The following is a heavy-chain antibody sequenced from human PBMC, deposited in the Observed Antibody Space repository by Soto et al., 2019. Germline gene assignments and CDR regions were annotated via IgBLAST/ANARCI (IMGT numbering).Heavy chain of an antibody. J-gene: IGHJ6*02. CDR3: ARDTFVATAPDYGMDV. D-gene: IGHD3-16*01. CDR2: IIPIFGTA. CDR1: GGTFSSYA. Sequence: QVQLVQSGAEVKKPGSSVKVSCKASGGTFSSYAISWVRQAPGQGLEWMGGIIPIFGTANYAQKFQGRVTITADDSTSTADMELSSLRSEDTAVYYCARDTFVATAPDYGMDVWGQGTTVTVSS. V-gene: IGHV1-69*12.